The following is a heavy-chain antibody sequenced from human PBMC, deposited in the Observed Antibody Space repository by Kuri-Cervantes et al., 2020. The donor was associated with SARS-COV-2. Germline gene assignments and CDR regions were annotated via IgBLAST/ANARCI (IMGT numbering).Heavy chain of an antibody. CDR1: GYTFTGYY. J-gene: IGHJ5*02. V-gene: IGHV1-2*04. CDR3: ARDRGHRNNWKPGDWWFDP. Sequence: ASVKVSCKASGYTFTGYYMHWVRQAPGQGLEWMGWINPNSGGTNYAQKFQGWVTMTRDTSISTAYMELSRLRSDDTAVYYCARDRGHRNNWKPGDWWFDPWGQGTLVTVSS. D-gene: IGHD1-20*01. CDR2: INPNSGGT.